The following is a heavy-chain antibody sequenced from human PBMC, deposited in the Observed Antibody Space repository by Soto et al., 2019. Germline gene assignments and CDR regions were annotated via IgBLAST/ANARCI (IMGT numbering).Heavy chain of an antibody. D-gene: IGHD6-19*01. CDR1: GFTFSSYA. V-gene: IGHV3-30-3*01. Sequence: QVQLLESGGGVVEPGRSLRLSCAASGFTFSSYAMHWVRQAPGKGLEWVAVISYDGSNKYYADSVKGRFTISSDNSKKTLYLQMNSLRAEDTAVYYCARGSRSGWFSGWFDPWGQGTLVTVSS. J-gene: IGHJ5*02. CDR2: ISYDGSNK. CDR3: ARGSRSGWFSGWFDP.